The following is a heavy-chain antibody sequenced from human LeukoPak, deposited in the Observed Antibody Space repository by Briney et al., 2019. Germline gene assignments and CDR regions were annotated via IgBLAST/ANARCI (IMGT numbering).Heavy chain of an antibody. J-gene: IGHJ4*02. CDR1: GFTFDDYA. Sequence: GRSLRLSCAASGFTFDDYAMHWVPQAPGKGLEWVSGISWNSGSIGYADSVKGRFTISRDNAKNSLYLQMNSLRAEDTALYYCAKGLGKLWFGETDWGQGTLVTVSS. CDR3: AKGLGKLWFGETD. D-gene: IGHD3-10*01. V-gene: IGHV3-9*01. CDR2: ISWNSGSI.